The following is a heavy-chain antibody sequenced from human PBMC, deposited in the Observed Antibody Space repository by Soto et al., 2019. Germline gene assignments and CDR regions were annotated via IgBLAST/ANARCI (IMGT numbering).Heavy chain of an antibody. V-gene: IGHV4-34*01. CDR3: ARGRYGDYVIDY. CDR2: INHSGST. CDR1: DGSFSVYY. Sequence: PSETLSLTCTFYDGSFSVYYWGWIRQPPGKGLEWIGEINHSGSTNYNPSLKSRVTISVDTSKNQFSLKLSSVTAADTAVYYCARGRYGDYVIDYWGQGTMVTVSS. J-gene: IGHJ4*02. D-gene: IGHD4-17*01.